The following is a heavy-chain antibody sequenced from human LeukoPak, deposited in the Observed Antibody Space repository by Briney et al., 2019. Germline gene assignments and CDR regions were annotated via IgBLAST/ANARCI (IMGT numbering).Heavy chain of an antibody. CDR2: IYHSGST. CDR3: ARGYSYVDY. D-gene: IGHD5-18*01. Sequence: PSETLSLTCTVSGGSISSYYWSWIRQPPGKGLEWIGYIYHSGSTYYNPSLKSRVTISVDRSKNQFSLKLSSVTAADTAVYYCARGYSYVDYWGQGTLVTVSS. V-gene: IGHV4-59*12. J-gene: IGHJ4*02. CDR1: GGSISSYY.